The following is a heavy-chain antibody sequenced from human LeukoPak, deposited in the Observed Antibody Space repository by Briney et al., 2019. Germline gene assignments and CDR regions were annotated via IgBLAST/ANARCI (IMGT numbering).Heavy chain of an antibody. CDR2: IYYSGST. CDR3: ARLFYNGSAFDI. D-gene: IGHD2-8*01. J-gene: IGHJ3*02. Sequence: SETLSLTCTVSGGSISSYYWSWIRQPPGKGLEWIGYIYYSGSTNYNPSLKSRVTISVDTSKNQFSLNLSSVTAADTAVYYCARLFYNGSAFDIWGQGTMVTVSS. V-gene: IGHV4-59*08. CDR1: GGSISSYY.